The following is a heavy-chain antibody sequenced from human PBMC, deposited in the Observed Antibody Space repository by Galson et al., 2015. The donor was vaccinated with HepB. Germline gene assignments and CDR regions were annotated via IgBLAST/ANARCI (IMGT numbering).Heavy chain of an antibody. CDR3: TRGDIVLMPAGGAYALDI. V-gene: IGHV1-2*06. D-gene: IGHD2-8*01. Sequence: SVKVSCKASGYTFTGYYIHWVRQAPGQGLEWMGRFTPNSGGTDYAQKFQGRVTMTRDTSISTAYMELSRLISDDTAVYYCTRGDIVLMPAGGAYALDIWGQGSMVTVSS. CDR2: FTPNSGGT. J-gene: IGHJ3*02. CDR1: GYTFTGYY.